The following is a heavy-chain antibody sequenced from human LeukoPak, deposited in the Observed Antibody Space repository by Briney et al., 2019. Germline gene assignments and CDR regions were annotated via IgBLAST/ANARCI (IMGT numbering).Heavy chain of an antibody. CDR2: INPNSGGT. Sequence: ASVKVSCKASGYTFTGYYMHWARQAPGQGLEWMGWINPNSGGTNYAQKFQGRVTMTRDTSISTAYMELSRLRSDDTAVYYCARVGHSNYEGIDYWGQGTLVTVSS. J-gene: IGHJ4*02. V-gene: IGHV1-2*02. CDR1: GYTFTGYY. D-gene: IGHD4-11*01. CDR3: ARVGHSNYEGIDY.